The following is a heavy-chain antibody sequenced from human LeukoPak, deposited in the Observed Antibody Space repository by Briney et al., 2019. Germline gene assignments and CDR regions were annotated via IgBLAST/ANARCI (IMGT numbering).Heavy chain of an antibody. D-gene: IGHD3-22*01. V-gene: IGHV4-39*01. CDR3: ARRWGYYYDGSGYDY. CDR2: IYYSGST. CDR1: GGSISSSSYY. J-gene: IGHJ4*02. Sequence: SETLSLTCTVSGGSISSSSYYWGWIRQPPGKGLEWIGSIYYSGSTYYNPSLKSRVTISVDTSKNQFSLKLSSVTAADTAVYYCARRWGYYYDGSGYDYWGQGTLVTVSS.